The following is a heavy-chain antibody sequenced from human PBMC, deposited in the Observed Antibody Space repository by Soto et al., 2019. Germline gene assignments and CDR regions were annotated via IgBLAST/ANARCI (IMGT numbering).Heavy chain of an antibody. CDR1: GGSISSSSYY. J-gene: IGHJ3*02. CDR2: IYYSGST. CDR3: SREDSSSSRAFDI. D-gene: IGHD6-6*01. V-gene: IGHV4-39*07. Sequence: SETLSLTCTVSGGSISSSSYYWGWIRQPPGKGLEWIGSIYYSGSTYYNPYLKSGVTISVDTSKNQLYLKLSSVTAAGTDVYDCSREDSSSSRAFDIWGQGTMVTVSS.